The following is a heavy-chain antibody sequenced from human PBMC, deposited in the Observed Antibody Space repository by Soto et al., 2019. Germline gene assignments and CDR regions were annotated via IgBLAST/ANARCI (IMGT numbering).Heavy chain of an antibody. D-gene: IGHD3-10*01. J-gene: IGHJ4*02. Sequence: QVQLQQWGAGLLKPSETLSLTCSVYDGSFSDNYWSWIRQPPGKGLEWIGEINHSGSTNYNPSLKSRGTISVDTSKNQVSLKLSSVTAADTAVYYCARESYYGSGSEGRFDYWGQGTLVTVSS. V-gene: IGHV4-34*01. CDR1: DGSFSDNY. CDR3: ARESYYGSGSEGRFDY. CDR2: INHSGST.